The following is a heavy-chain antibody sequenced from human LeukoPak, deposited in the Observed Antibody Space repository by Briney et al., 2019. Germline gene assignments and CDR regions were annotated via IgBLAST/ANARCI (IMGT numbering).Heavy chain of an antibody. Sequence: GASVKVSCKASGYTFTSYGISWVRQAPGQGLEWMGWISAYNGNTNYAQKLQGRVTMTTDTSTSTAYMELRSLRSDDTAVYYCARGATYDSSGYYYENGYWGQGTLVTVSS. J-gene: IGHJ4*02. V-gene: IGHV1-18*01. CDR2: ISAYNGNT. D-gene: IGHD3-22*01. CDR3: ARGATYDSSGYYYENGY. CDR1: GYTFTSYG.